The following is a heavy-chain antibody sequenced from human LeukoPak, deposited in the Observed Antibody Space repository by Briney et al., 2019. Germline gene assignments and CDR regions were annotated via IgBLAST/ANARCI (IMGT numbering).Heavy chain of an antibody. CDR3: ATETYYDILTGQRDFGAFDI. V-gene: IGHV1-24*01. Sequence: ASVKVSCKVSGYTLTELSMHWVRQAPGKGLEWMGGLDPEDGETIYAQKFQGRVTMTEDTSTDTAYMELSSLRSEDTAVYYCATETYYDILTGQRDFGAFDIWGQGTMVTVSS. J-gene: IGHJ3*02. CDR2: LDPEDGET. D-gene: IGHD3-9*01. CDR1: GYTLTELS.